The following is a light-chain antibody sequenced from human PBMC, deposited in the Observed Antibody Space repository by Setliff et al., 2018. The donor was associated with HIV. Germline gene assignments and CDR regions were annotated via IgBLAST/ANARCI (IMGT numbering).Light chain of an antibody. Sequence: QSVLTQPASVSGSPGQSITISCTGTGSDVGGYNYVSWHQQHPGKAPKLIIYEVRHRPSGVSNRFSGSKSGNTASLTISGLQAEDEADYYCSSYAITNTLPFGTGTKVTVL. CDR1: GSDVGGYNY. V-gene: IGLV2-14*03. CDR3: SSYAITNTLP. J-gene: IGLJ1*01. CDR2: EVR.